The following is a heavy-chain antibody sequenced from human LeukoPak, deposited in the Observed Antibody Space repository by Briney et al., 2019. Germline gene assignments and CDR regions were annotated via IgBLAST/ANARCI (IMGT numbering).Heavy chain of an antibody. CDR2: IHYSGNT. J-gene: IGHJ4*02. V-gene: IGHV4-39*01. CDR3: ARHLYCESYYF. CDR1: GGSISSDSHY. D-gene: IGHD1-26*01. Sequence: PSETLSLTCTVSGGSISSDSHYWGWIRQTPGKGLEWIGSIHYSGNTYNNPSLKSRVTLSVDTSKSQFSLKLSSVTAADTAVYYCARHLYCESYYFWGTGTLVTFPS.